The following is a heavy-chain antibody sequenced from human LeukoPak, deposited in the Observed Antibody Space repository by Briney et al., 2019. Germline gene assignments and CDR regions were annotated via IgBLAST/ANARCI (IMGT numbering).Heavy chain of an antibody. CDR3: ARQDSGWYYFDY. CDR1: GGSISSGGYS. CDR2: IYHSGST. Sequence: SQTLSLTCAVSGGSISSGGYSWSWIRQPPGKGLEWIGYIYHSGSTYYNPSLKSRVTISVDRSKNQFSLKLSSVTAADTAVYYCARQDSGWYYFDYWGQGTLVTVSS. D-gene: IGHD6-19*01. V-gene: IGHV4-30-2*01. J-gene: IGHJ4*02.